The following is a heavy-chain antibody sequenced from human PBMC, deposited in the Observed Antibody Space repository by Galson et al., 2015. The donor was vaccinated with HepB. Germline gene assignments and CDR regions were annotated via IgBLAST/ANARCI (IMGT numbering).Heavy chain of an antibody. J-gene: IGHJ3*02. D-gene: IGHD6-6*01. CDR3: ARKYASSSGRPDI. Sequence: PLRLSCAASGFPLRSYWMSWVRQPPGKGLEWVANIKDDGSEKYYVDSVKGRFTISRDNAENSLYLQMNSLRAEDTAVYCCARKYASSSGRPDIWGRGTMVSVSS. CDR2: IKDDGSEK. CDR1: GFPLRSYW. V-gene: IGHV3-7*03.